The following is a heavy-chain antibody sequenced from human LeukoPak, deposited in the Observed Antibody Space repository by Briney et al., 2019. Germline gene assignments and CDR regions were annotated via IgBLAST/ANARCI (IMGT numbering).Heavy chain of an antibody. CDR3: AKDLGWELPAEAY. V-gene: IGHV3-23*01. D-gene: IGHD1-26*01. Sequence: GGSLRLSCVASGFTFKHYVMNCVRQAPGKGLEWLATIYGSGVSISYADSVKGRFTISRDNYNNTLYLQMNSLRAEDTAMYYCAKDLGWELPAEAYWGQGILVTVSS. CDR2: IYGSGVSI. J-gene: IGHJ4*02. CDR1: GFTFKHYV.